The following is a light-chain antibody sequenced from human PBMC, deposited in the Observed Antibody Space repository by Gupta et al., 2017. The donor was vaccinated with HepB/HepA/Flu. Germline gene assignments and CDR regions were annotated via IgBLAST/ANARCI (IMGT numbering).Light chain of an antibody. CDR1: HSVSSSY. Sequence: DIVLTQSPGTLSLSPGERATLSCRASHSVSSSYLAWYQKKPGQSPRLLLYGTSTRATGIPDRFSGSGSGTDFTLTISRLEPEDFAVYYCQQYGSSPFGGGTKVEIK. CDR3: QQYGSSP. V-gene: IGKV3-20*01. CDR2: GTS. J-gene: IGKJ4*01.